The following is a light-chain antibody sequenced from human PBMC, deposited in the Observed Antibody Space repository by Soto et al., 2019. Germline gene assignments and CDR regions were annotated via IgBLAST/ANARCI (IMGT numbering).Light chain of an antibody. CDR2: DVS. V-gene: IGLV2-14*01. J-gene: IGLJ1*01. CDR1: SSDVGGYNY. CDR3: SSYTSSRTLYV. Sequence: QSVLTQPASVSGAPGHSITISCTGTSSDVGGYNYVSWYQQHPGKAPKLMIYDVSHRPSGVSNRFSGSKSGNTASLTISGLQAEDEAEYYCSSYTSSRTLYVFGTGTKLTVL.